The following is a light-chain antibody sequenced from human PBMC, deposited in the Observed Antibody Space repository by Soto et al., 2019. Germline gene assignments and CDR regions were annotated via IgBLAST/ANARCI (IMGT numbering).Light chain of an antibody. V-gene: IGKV1-39*01. J-gene: IGKJ2*01. CDR1: QSISSR. CDR3: QQSYNTLLYT. Sequence: DIQMTQSPSTLSASVGDRVTITCRASQSISSRLAWYQQKPGKAPKLLIHAASSLQSGVPSRFSGSGSGTDFTLTISSLQPEDFATYYCQQSYNTLLYTFGQGTKLEIK. CDR2: AAS.